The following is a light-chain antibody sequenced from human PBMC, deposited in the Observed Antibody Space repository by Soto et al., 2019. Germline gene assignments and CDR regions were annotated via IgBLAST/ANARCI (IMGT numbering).Light chain of an antibody. Sequence: DIVMTQSPDSLAVSLGERATINCKSSQTVLHSSNNKNYLAWYQQKPGQPPELLISWASTRESGVPDRFSGSGAGTDFTLTISSLQAEDVAFYYCQQYYTTPLTFGGGTKVEIK. CDR1: QTVLHSSNNKNY. CDR3: QQYYTTPLT. J-gene: IGKJ4*01. V-gene: IGKV4-1*01. CDR2: WAS.